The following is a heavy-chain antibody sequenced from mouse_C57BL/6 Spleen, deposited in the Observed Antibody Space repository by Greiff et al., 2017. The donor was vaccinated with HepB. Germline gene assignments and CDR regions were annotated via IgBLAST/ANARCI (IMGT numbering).Heavy chain of an antibody. J-gene: IGHJ4*01. CDR3: ARRGFTTVVAHYAMDY. CDR2: IDPSDSET. V-gene: IGHV1-52*01. CDR1: GYTFTSYW. Sequence: QVQLQQPGAELVRPGSSVKLSCKASGYTFTSYWMHWVKQRPIQGLEWIGNIDPSDSETHYNQKFKDKATLTVDKSSSTAYMQLSSLTSEDSAVYYCARRGFTTVVAHYAMDYWGQGTSVTVSS. D-gene: IGHD1-1*01.